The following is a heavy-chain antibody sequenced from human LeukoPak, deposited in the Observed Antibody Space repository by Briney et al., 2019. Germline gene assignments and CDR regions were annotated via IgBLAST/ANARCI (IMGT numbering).Heavy chain of an antibody. CDR3: ARAIWDYYDSPTGAFDI. V-gene: IGHV3-23*01. CDR1: GFTFSSYA. Sequence: GGSLRLSCAASGFTFSSYAMSWVRQAPGKGLEWVSAISGSGGSTYYADSVKGRFTISRDNAKNSLYLQMNSLRAEDTAVYYCARAIWDYYDSPTGAFDIWGQGTMVTVSS. CDR2: ISGSGGST. D-gene: IGHD3-22*01. J-gene: IGHJ3*02.